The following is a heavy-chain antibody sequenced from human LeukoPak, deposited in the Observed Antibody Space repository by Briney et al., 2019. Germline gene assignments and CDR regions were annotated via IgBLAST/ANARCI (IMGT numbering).Heavy chain of an antibody. D-gene: IGHD2-2*01. V-gene: IGHV3-21*01. CDR3: ARVKDIVVVPAAGGDY. CDR1: GFTVSSNY. J-gene: IGHJ4*02. CDR2: ISSSSSYI. Sequence: GGSLRLSCAVSGFTVSSNYMSWVRQAPGKGLEWVSSISSSSSYIYYADSVKGRFTISRDNAKNSLYLQMNSLRAEDTAVYYCARVKDIVVVPAAGGDYWGQGTLVTVSS.